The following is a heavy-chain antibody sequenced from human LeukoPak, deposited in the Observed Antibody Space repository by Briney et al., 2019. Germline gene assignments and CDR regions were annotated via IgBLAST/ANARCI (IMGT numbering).Heavy chain of an antibody. D-gene: IGHD6-13*01. Sequence: PSETLSLTCTVSGGSISSYYWSWIRQPPGKGLEWIGYIYYSGSTNYNPSLKSRVTISVDTSKNQFSLKLSSVTAADTAVYYCARGAGYSSSWYHYYYYYMDVWGKGTTVTVSS. J-gene: IGHJ6*03. CDR1: GGSISSYY. CDR2: IYYSGST. V-gene: IGHV4-59*01. CDR3: ARGAGYSSSWYHYYYYYMDV.